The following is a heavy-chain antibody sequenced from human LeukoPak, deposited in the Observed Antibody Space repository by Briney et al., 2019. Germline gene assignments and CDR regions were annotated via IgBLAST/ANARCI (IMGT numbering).Heavy chain of an antibody. CDR2: ISNDGSRK. D-gene: IGHD3-3*01. CDR3: ARDRAWNYFDY. CDR1: GFTFSRHG. J-gene: IGHJ4*02. V-gene: IGHV3-30*03. Sequence: GGSLRLSCAPSGFTFSRHGMHWVRQVPGKRLEWVAIISNDGSRKYYAHSVEGRFTISRDNSKNTLYLQMDSLRAEDTAVYYCARDRAWNYFDYWGQGTLVTVSS.